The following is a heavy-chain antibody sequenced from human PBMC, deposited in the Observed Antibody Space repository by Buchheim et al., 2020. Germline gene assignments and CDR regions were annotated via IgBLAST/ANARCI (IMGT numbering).Heavy chain of an antibody. CDR2: INHSGST. V-gene: IGHV4-34*01. J-gene: IGHJ6*02. D-gene: IGHD6-13*01. CDR1: GGSFSGYY. CDR3: LRGLAAAGRRYYYYGMDV. Sequence: QVQLQQWGAGLLKPSETLSLTCAVYGGSFSGYYWSWIRQPPGKGLEWIGEINHSGSTNYNPSLKSRVTISVDTSKNQFSLKLSSVTAADTAVYYCLRGLAAAGRRYYYYGMDVWGQGTT.